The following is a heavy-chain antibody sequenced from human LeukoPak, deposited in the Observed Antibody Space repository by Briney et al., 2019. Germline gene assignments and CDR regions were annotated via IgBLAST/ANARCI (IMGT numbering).Heavy chain of an antibody. CDR3: ARRTKPSVLRFLDRPYNWFHP. D-gene: IGHD3-3*01. J-gene: IGHJ5*02. Sequence: SVKVSCKASGYTFTSYGISWVRQAPGQGLEGMGWISAYNGNTNYAQKLQGRVTMTTDTSTSTAYMELRSLRSDDTAVYYCARRTKPSVLRFLDRPYNWFHPWGQGTLVTVSS. V-gene: IGHV1-18*01. CDR1: GYTFTSYG. CDR2: ISAYNGNT.